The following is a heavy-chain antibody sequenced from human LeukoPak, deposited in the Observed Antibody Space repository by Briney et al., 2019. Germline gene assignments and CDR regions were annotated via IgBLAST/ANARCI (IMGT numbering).Heavy chain of an antibody. CDR3: ARVAVAGTFEYYFDY. Sequence: ASVKVSCKASGYIFTDYYMHWVRQAPGQELGWMGRINPNSGGTKYAQKFQGRVTMTRDTSISTAYVELSRLRSDDTAIYYCARVAVAGTFEYYFDYWGQGSLVIVSS. J-gene: IGHJ4*02. CDR2: INPNSGGT. D-gene: IGHD6-19*01. V-gene: IGHV1/OR15-1*04. CDR1: GYIFTDYY.